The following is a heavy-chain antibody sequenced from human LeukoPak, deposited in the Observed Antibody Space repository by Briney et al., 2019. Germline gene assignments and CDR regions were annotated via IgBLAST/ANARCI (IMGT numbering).Heavy chain of an antibody. J-gene: IGHJ4*02. CDR2: ISGSGGST. Sequence: GGSLRLSCAASGFTFDDYGMSWVRQAPGKGLEWVSAISGSGGSTYYADSVKGRFTISRDNSKNTLYLQMNSLRAEDTAVYYCAKGMVRGVILKGFDYWGQGTLVTVSS. D-gene: IGHD3-10*01. CDR3: AKGMVRGVILKGFDY. CDR1: GFTFDDYG. V-gene: IGHV3-23*01.